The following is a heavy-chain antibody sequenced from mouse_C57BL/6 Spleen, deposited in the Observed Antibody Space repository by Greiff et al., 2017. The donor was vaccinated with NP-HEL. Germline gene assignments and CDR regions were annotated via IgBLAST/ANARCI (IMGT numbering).Heavy chain of an antibody. CDR1: GFTFSDYG. Sequence: EVQRVESGGGLVKPGGSLKLSCAASGFTFSDYGMHWVRQAPEKGLEWVAYISSGSSTIYYADTVKGRFTISRDNAKNTLFLQMTSLRSEDTAMYYCARPGHYYGSSYPFAYWGQGTLVTVSA. CDR3: ARPGHYYGSSYPFAY. J-gene: IGHJ3*01. D-gene: IGHD1-1*01. V-gene: IGHV5-17*01. CDR2: ISSGSSTI.